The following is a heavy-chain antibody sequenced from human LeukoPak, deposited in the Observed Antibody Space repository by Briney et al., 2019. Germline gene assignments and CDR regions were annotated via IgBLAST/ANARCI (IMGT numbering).Heavy chain of an antibody. Sequence: SVKVSCKASGYTFTSYGISWVRQAPGQGLEWMGGIIPIFGTANYAQKFQGRVTITADESTSTAYMELSSLRSEDTAVYYCARSTVNDILTGYNWGQGTLVTVSS. V-gene: IGHV1-69*13. D-gene: IGHD3-9*01. CDR1: GYTFTSYG. CDR2: IIPIFGTA. CDR3: ARSTVNDILTGYN. J-gene: IGHJ4*02.